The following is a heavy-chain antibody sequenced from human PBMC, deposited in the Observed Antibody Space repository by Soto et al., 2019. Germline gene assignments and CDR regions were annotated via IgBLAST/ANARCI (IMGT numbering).Heavy chain of an antibody. V-gene: IGHV4-61*01. CDR2: ISNSGNN. J-gene: IGHJ6*02. Sequence: SETRSFTCTVSGGSGRSENYYWSWIRQPPGKGLEWIGFISNSGNNNYIPSLKSRVTISLDTSKNQFSLKLSSLTAADTAVYYCAGEIPRDGYNFGSGGMDVWGQGTTVTVSS. D-gene: IGHD5-12*01. CDR3: AGEIPRDGYNFGSGGMDV. CDR1: GGSGRSENYY.